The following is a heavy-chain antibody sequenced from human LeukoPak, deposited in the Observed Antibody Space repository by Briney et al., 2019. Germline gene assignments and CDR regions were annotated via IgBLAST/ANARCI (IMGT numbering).Heavy chain of an antibody. J-gene: IGHJ6*02. Sequence: ASVKVSCKASGYTLTNYYIHWVRQAPGQGLEWMGWINPNSGGTNYAQKFQGRVTMTRDTSISTAYMELSRLRSDDTAVYYCARDLYYYGMDVWDQGTTVTVSS. CDR2: INPNSGGT. V-gene: IGHV1-2*02. CDR1: GYTLTNYY. CDR3: ARDLYYYGMDV.